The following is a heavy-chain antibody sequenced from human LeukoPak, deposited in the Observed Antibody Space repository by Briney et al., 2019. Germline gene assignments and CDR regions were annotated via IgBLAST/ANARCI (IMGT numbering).Heavy chain of an antibody. D-gene: IGHD3-22*01. CDR3: ARFSFYYDSSGYSDDAFDI. J-gene: IGHJ3*02. V-gene: IGHV1-46*01. CDR2: INPSGGST. CDR1: GYTFTSYY. Sequence: ASVNVSRKASGYTFTSYYMHWVRQAPGQGLEWMGIINPSGGSTSYAQKFQGRVTMTRDTSTSTVYMELSSLRSEDTAVYYCARFSFYYDSSGYSDDAFDIWGQGTMVTVSS.